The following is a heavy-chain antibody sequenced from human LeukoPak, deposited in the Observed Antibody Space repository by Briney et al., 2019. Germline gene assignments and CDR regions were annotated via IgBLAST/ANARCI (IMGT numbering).Heavy chain of an antibody. V-gene: IGHV4-34*01. D-gene: IGHD2-15*01. CDR1: GGSFSGYY. J-gene: IGHJ6*02. CDR3: ARPPRGYCSGGSCYYYGMDV. CDR2: INHSGST. Sequence: PSETLSLTCAVYGGSFSGYYWSWIRQPPGKGLEWIGEINHSGSTNYNPSLKSRVTISVDTSKSQFSLKLSSVTAADTAVYYCARPPRGYCSGGSCYYYGMDVWGQGTTVTVSS.